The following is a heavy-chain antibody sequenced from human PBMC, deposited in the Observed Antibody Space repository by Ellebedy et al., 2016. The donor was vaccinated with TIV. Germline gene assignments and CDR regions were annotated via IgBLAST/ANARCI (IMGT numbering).Heavy chain of an antibody. J-gene: IGHJ4*02. CDR2: ISDTGRFI. D-gene: IGHD6-13*01. CDR1: GFQFNSFP. V-gene: IGHV3-21*01. Sequence: GESLKISCVASGFQFNSFPMSWVRQAPGKGLEWVASISDTGRFIYYADSMRGRFTISRDNAKKSLYLQMSSLRVEDTAVYYCVRDSTVAPGYFDQWGQGTLVTVSA. CDR3: VRDSTVAPGYFDQ.